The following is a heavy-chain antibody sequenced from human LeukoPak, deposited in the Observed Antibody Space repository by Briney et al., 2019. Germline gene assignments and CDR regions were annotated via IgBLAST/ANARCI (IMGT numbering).Heavy chain of an antibody. CDR3: ARGDDFWSGYYGDY. Sequence: GGSLRLSCAASGFTFSSYSMNWVRQAPGKGLEWVSSISSSSSYIYYADSVKGRFTISRDNAKNSLYLQMNSLRAEDTAVYYCARGDDFWSGYYGDYWGQGTLVTASS. CDR1: GFTFSSYS. J-gene: IGHJ4*02. D-gene: IGHD3-3*01. CDR2: ISSSSSYI. V-gene: IGHV3-21*01.